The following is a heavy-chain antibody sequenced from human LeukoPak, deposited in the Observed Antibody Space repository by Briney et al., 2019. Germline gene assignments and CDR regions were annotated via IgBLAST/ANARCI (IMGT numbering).Heavy chain of an antibody. CDR1: GFTLKTYP. CDR2: IDTSGSIT. J-gene: IGHJ4*02. V-gene: IGHV3-23*01. D-gene: IGHD3-22*01. Sequence: PGGSLRLSCAASGFTLKTYPMSWVRQAPGKGLEYVSTIDTSGSITYYADSVKGRFAISRDISRNTLSLQMNSLRVEDTAVYYCARMSSGHPDYWGQGTLVTVSS. CDR3: ARMSSGHPDY.